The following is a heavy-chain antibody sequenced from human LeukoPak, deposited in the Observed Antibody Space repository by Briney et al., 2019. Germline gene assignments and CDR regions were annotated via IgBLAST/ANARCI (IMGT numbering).Heavy chain of an antibody. CDR3: ARDRDGSSSLDY. Sequence: ASVKVSCKASGGTFSSYAISWARQAPGQGLEWMGGIIPIFGTANYAQKFQGRVTITADESTSTAYMELSSLRSEDTAVYYCARDRDGSSSLDYWGQGTLVTVSS. V-gene: IGHV1-69*13. CDR2: IIPIFGTA. D-gene: IGHD1-26*01. CDR1: GGTFSSYA. J-gene: IGHJ4*02.